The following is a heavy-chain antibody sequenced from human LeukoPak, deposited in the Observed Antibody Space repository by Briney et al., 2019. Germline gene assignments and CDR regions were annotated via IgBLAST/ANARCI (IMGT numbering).Heavy chain of an antibody. Sequence: SETLSLTCAVYGGSFSGYYWSWIRQPPEKGLEWIGEINHSGSTNYDPSLKSRVTISVDTSKNQFSLKLSSVTAADTAVYYCARGSRTPFRIVVVPAAIDYWGQGTLVTVSS. V-gene: IGHV4-34*01. CDR3: ARGSRTPFRIVVVPAAIDY. D-gene: IGHD2-2*01. CDR2: INHSGST. CDR1: GGSFSGYY. J-gene: IGHJ4*02.